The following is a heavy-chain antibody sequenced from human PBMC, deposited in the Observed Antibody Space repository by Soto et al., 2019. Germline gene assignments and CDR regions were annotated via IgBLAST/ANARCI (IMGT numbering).Heavy chain of an antibody. V-gene: IGHV4-59*01. CDR2: IYYSGST. CDR3: ARSRCSSTSCYAGRGINWFDP. CDR1: GGSISSYY. D-gene: IGHD2-2*01. Sequence: SETLSLTCTVSGGSISSYYWSWIRQPPGKGLEWIGYIYYSGSTNYNPSLKSRVTISVDTSKNQFSLKLSSVTAADTAVYYCARSRCSSTSCYAGRGINWFDPWGQGTLVTVSS. J-gene: IGHJ5*02.